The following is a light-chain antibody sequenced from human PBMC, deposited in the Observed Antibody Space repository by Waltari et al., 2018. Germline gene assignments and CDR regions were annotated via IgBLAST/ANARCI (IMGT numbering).Light chain of an antibody. J-gene: IGKJ2*01. CDR3: QQYASSPA. CDR1: QSVTNNY. CDR2: GAS. V-gene: IGKV3-20*01. Sequence: IVLTQSPASLSLSPGETASFACRASQSVTNNYLAWYKQKHGQAPILLIFGASSRASGTPDRFSGSGSGTDFTLTISRLEPDDFAVYYCQQYASSPAFGQGTKLEIK.